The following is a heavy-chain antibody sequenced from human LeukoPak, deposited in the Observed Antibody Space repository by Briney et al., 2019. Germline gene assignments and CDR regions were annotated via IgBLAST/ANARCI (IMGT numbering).Heavy chain of an antibody. CDR3: ARGGYYGSGRYYFDS. J-gene: IGHJ4*02. CDR2: IKSDGSNT. CDR1: GFTLSSYW. Sequence: GGSLRLSCAASGFTLSSYWMHWVRQAPGRGLGWVSRIKSDGSNTNYADSGKGRFTISRDNAKNTLHLQMNSLRAEDTAVYYCARGGYYGSGRYYFDSWGKGTLVTVSS. D-gene: IGHD3-3*01. V-gene: IGHV3-74*01.